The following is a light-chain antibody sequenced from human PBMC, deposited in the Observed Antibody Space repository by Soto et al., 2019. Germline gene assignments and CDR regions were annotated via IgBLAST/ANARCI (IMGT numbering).Light chain of an antibody. CDR1: SSDVGGYNY. V-gene: IGLV2-14*01. J-gene: IGLJ3*02. CDR3: SSYTDRSTNTWV. Sequence: QSALTQPASVSGSPGQSITISCTGTSSDVGGYNYVSWYQQHPGKAPKLMIYEVSNRPSGVSYRFSGSKSGNTASLTISGLQAEDEADYYCSSYTDRSTNTWVFGGGTKLTVL. CDR2: EVS.